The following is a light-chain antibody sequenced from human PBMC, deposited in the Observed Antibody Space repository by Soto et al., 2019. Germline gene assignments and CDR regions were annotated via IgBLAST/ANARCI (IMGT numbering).Light chain of an antibody. CDR1: QSVGSY. V-gene: IGKV3-20*01. CDR2: DAS. J-gene: IGKJ4*01. Sequence: EIVLTQSPGTLSLSPGERATLSCRASQSVGSYLAWYQQKPGQAPRLLINDASNRATGIPARFSGSGSGTDFTLTISRLEPEDFAVFYCQQYGSSPLTFGGGTKVDI. CDR3: QQYGSSPLT.